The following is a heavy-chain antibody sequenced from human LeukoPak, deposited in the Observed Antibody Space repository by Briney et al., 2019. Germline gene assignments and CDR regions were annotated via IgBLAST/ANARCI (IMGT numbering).Heavy chain of an antibody. Sequence: SETLSLTCGVAGYSISSDYYRGWIRQPPGKGLEWIGNIYHSGSTYYNPSLESRVTISIDTSKNQFTLKLSSVTAADTAVYYCARLFLMGNTPHYFDYWGQGTLVTVSS. CDR1: GYSISSDYY. CDR2: IYHSGST. V-gene: IGHV4-38-2*01. D-gene: IGHD2-8*01. CDR3: ARLFLMGNTPHYFDY. J-gene: IGHJ4*02.